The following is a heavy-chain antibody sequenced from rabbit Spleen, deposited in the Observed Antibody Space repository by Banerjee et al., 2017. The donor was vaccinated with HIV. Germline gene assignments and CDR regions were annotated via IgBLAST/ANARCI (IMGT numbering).Heavy chain of an antibody. J-gene: IGHJ4*01. Sequence: QLVESGGGLVQPGGSLKLSCKASGFDFSTYSMSWVRQAPGKGLEWIGYIVPIFGVTYYANWVNGRFTISSHNAQNTLYLQLNSLTAADTATYFCARDAGSYDYIDVYFNLWGQGTLVTVS. CDR1: GFDFSTYS. V-gene: IGHV1S7*01. CDR2: IVPIFGVT. CDR3: ARDAGSYDYIDVYFNL. D-gene: IGHD8-1*01.